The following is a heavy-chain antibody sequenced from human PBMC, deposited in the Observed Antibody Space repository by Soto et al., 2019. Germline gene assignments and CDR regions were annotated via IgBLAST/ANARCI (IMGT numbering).Heavy chain of an antibody. CDR3: ASGGAYCGGDCSPDV. D-gene: IGHD2-21*02. V-gene: IGHV1-69*12. J-gene: IGHJ6*02. CDR2: IIPIFGTA. CDR1: GGTFSSYA. Sequence: QVQLVQSGAEVKKPGSSVKVSCKASGGTFSSYAISWVRQAPGQGLEWMGGIIPIFGTANYAQKFQGRVTIXXDXSXXTAYMELSSLRSEDTAVYYCASGGAYCGGDCSPDVWGQGTTVTVSS.